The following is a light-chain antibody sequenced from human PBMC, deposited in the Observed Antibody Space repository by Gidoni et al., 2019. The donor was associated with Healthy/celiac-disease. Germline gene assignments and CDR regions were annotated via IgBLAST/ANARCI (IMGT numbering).Light chain of an antibody. V-gene: IGLV3-1*01. CDR2: QDR. CDR1: KLGDKY. Sequence: SYALTQPPSVSVSPGQTARITCSGDKLGDKYACWYQQKPGQSPVLVIYQDRKRPSGIPERFSGSNSGNTATLTISGTQAMDEADYYCQAWDSSMRVFGGGTKLTVL. J-gene: IGLJ2*01. CDR3: QAWDSSMRV.